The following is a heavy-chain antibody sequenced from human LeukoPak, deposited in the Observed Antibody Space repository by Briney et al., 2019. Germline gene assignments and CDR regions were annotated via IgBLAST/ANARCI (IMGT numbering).Heavy chain of an antibody. CDR3: ARSRAFNSGAFDP. J-gene: IGHJ5*02. CDR2: IYNGVNT. V-gene: IGHV4-61*01. Sequence: SETLSLTCTVSGASVSSASYWSWIRQPPGKGVEWIAHIYNGVNTNYNPSLKSRVTISVDTSKNQFSLRLNSVTAADTAVYYCARSRAFNSGAFDPWGQGSLVTVSS. D-gene: IGHD1-26*01. CDR1: GASVSSASY.